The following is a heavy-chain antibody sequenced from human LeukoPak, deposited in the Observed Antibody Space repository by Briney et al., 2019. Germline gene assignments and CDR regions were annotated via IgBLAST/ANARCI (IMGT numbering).Heavy chain of an antibody. CDR2: IKQEESER. D-gene: IGHD3-3*01. Sequence: GGSLRLSCAASGFTFSTSWMNWIRQAPGKGLEWVAMIKQEESERYYVDSVKGRFIISRDNVKSSLYLQMNSLRAEDTAVYYRARGGGDSWGQGTLVTVSS. CDR1: GFTFSTSW. J-gene: IGHJ4*02. V-gene: IGHV3-7*01. CDR3: ARGGGDS.